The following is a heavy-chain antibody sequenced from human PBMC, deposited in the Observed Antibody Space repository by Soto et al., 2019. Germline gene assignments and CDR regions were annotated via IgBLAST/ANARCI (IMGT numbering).Heavy chain of an antibody. CDR2: INPSGGRT. CDR1: GYTFTSYY. D-gene: IGHD4-17*01. Sequence: QVQLVQSGAEVKKPGASVKVSCKASGYTFTSYYMHWVRQAPGQGLGLMGIINPSGGRTSYAQKFKGRVTMTRDTSTSTVYMELSSLRSEDTAVYYCARVDYGGNDQYNWFDPWGQGTLVTVSS. J-gene: IGHJ5*02. CDR3: ARVDYGGNDQYNWFDP. V-gene: IGHV1-46*01.